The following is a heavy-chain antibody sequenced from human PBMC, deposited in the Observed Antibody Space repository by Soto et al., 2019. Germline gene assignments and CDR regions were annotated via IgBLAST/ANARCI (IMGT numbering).Heavy chain of an antibody. CDR3: AKSRYNDRRSDMDV. V-gene: IGHV3-23*01. J-gene: IGHJ6*02. CDR1: GFTFSSYE. Sequence: PGGSLRLPCEASGFTFSSYELRWGREAPGKGQEWVAGVSGSGGSTYYSDSARGRLAISRDKSKNTVYLQMNSLTVEDTAVYYFAKSRYNDRRSDMDVWGQGTPVTVSS. D-gene: IGHD1-1*01. CDR2: VSGSGGST.